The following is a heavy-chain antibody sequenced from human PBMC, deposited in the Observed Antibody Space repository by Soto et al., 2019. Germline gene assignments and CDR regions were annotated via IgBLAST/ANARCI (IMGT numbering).Heavy chain of an antibody. J-gene: IGHJ4*02. CDR1: GASINNYY. V-gene: IGHV4-59*01. CDR2: TSYSGTT. CDR3: ARETGGSHPRYFDL. Sequence: PSETLSLTCTVSGASINNYYWSWIRQPPGKGLEWVAYTSYSGTTNYNPSLKSRGTISIDSSKNQLSLKPTSVTPADTAVFYCARETGGSHPRYFDLWGQGTLVTVSS. D-gene: IGHD1-26*01.